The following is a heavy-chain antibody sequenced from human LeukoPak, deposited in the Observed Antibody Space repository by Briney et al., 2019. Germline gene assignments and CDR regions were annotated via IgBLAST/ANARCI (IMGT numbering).Heavy chain of an antibody. CDR2: IYHSGST. D-gene: IGHD4-17*01. J-gene: IGHJ3*02. CDR3: ARRDYGDYVGAFDI. CDR1: GYSTSSGYY. V-gene: IGHV4-38-2*02. Sequence: SETLSLTCTVSGYSTSSGYYWGWIRQPPGKGLEWIGSIYHSGSTYYNPSLKSRVTISVDTSKNQFSLKLSSVTAADTAVYYCARRDYGDYVGAFDIWGQGTMVTVSS.